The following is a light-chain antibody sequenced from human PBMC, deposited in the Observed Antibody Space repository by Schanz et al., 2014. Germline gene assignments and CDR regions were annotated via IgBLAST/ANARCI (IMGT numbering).Light chain of an antibody. CDR1: SSDVGSYNL. Sequence: QSVLTQPASVSGSPGQSITISCTGTSSDVGSYNLVSWCQQHPGKAPKLMIYEGTKRPSGVPERFSGSKSGNTASLTVSGLQPEDEADYHCSSHTAITTAVVFGGGTKLTVL. J-gene: IGLJ2*01. CDR3: SSHTAITTAVV. V-gene: IGLV2-14*02. CDR2: EGT.